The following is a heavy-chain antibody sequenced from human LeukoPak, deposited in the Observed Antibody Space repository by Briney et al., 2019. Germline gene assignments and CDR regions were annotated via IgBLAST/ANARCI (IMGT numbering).Heavy chain of an antibody. CDR3: ARVSRIGNNLSANTQWLFDY. Sequence: GSSVKVSCKASGGTFSSYAISWVRQAPGQGLEWMGRIIPILALATYAQKYQGRVAITADKSTSTAYMELSSLRYEDTAVYYCARVSRIGNNLSANTQWLFDYWGQGTLVTVSS. CDR2: IIPILALA. J-gene: IGHJ4*02. V-gene: IGHV1-69*04. CDR1: GGTFSSYA. D-gene: IGHD3-22*01.